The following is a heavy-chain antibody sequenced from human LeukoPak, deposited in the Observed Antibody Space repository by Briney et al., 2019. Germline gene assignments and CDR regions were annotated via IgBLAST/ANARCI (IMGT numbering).Heavy chain of an antibody. CDR1: GFTFSSYG. V-gene: IGHV3-30*03. D-gene: IGHD2-15*01. Sequence: PGRSLRLSCAASGFTFSSYGMHWVRQAPGKGLEWVAVISYDGSNKYYADSVKGRFTISRDNSKNTLYLQMNSLRAEDTAVYFCARDSGPVTNHLDYWGQGTLVTVSS. CDR2: ISYDGSNK. J-gene: IGHJ4*02. CDR3: ARDSGPVTNHLDY.